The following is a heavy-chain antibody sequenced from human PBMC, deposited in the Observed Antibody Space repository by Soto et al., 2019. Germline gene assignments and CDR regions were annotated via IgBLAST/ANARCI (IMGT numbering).Heavy chain of an antibody. D-gene: IGHD6-19*01. J-gene: IGHJ4*02. CDR3: AKDVESGWYEAFDY. V-gene: IGHV3-23*01. CDR1: GFAFSQYG. CDR2: IRSFDYRT. Sequence: LRLSCTASGFAFSQYGMSWGRQAPGKGLEWVSSIRSFDYRTNYADSVKGRFTISRDNSKSTLSLQMNSLRAEDTAVYYCAKDVESGWYEAFDYWGPGTLVTVSS.